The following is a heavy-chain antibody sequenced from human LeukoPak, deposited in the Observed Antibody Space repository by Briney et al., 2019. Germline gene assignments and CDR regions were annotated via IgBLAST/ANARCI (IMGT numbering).Heavy chain of an antibody. D-gene: IGHD4-17*01. V-gene: IGHV3-30*04. CDR3: ATPDFYGDYLL. J-gene: IGHJ4*02. CDR1: GFTFSSYA. CDR2: ISYDGSNK. Sequence: PGGSLRLSCAASGFTFSSYAMHWVRQAPGKGLEWVAVISYDGSNKYYADSVKGRFTISRDNSKNTLYLQMNSLRAEDTAVYYCATPDFYGDYLLWGQGTLVTVSS.